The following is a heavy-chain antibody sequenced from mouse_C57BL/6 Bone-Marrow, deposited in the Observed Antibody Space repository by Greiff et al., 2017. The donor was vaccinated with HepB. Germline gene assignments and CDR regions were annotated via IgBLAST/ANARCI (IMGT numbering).Heavy chain of an antibody. CDR3: ARGYYSGSSYAMGC. D-gene: IGHD1-1*01. CDR1: GYTFTDYN. CDR2: INPNNGGT. V-gene: IGHV1-18*01. J-gene: IGHJ4*01. Sequence: EVQLQQSGPELVKPGASVKIPCKASGYTFTDYNMDWVKQSHGKSLEWIGAINPNNGGTIYNQKFKGKATLTVDKSSSTAYMELRSLTSEDTAVYYCARGYYSGSSYAMGCWGHGTSVTVSS.